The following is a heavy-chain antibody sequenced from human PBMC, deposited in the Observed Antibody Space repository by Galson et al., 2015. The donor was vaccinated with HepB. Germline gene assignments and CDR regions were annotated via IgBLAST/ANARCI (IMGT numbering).Heavy chain of an antibody. D-gene: IGHD2-21*02. CDR2: INPYSGGT. V-gene: IGHV1-2*02. CDR1: GCTFTGYY. CDR3: ARGVYCGGNCYSQYYYGLDV. Sequence: SVKVSCKASGCTFTGYYIHWVRQAPGQGLEWMGWINPYSGGTGFAQRFQGSVTMTRDTSISTAYLDLSRLKSDDTAVYYCARGVYCGGNCYSQYYYGLDVWGQGTTVTVSS. J-gene: IGHJ6*02.